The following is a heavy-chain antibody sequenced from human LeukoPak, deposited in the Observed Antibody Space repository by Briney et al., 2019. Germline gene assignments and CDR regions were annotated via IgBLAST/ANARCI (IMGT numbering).Heavy chain of an antibody. Sequence: PSETLSLTCAVYGGSFSGYYWSWIRQPPGKGLEWIGEINHSGSTNYNPSLKSRVTISVDTSKNQFSLNVSSVTAADTAVYYCARRQFGENWFDPWGQGTLVTVSS. CDR3: ARRQFGENWFDP. CDR1: GGSFSGYY. J-gene: IGHJ5*02. V-gene: IGHV4-34*01. D-gene: IGHD3-10*01. CDR2: INHSGST.